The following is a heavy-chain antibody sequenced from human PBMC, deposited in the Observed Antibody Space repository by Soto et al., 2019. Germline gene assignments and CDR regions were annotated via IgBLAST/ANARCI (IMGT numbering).Heavy chain of an antibody. D-gene: IGHD3-3*01. J-gene: IGHJ4*03. CDR1: GFTFSSYS. CDR2: ISGSSHIT. V-gene: IGHV3-48*01. Sequence: GGSLRLSCAASGFTFSSYSMNWVRQAPGKGLEWLSYISGSSHITYYADSVKGRFTTSRDNAKNSLYLQMNSLRVEDTAVYYCARDAIFGAVRANNGLDMWGQGTLVTVSS. CDR3: ARDAIFGAVRANNGLDM.